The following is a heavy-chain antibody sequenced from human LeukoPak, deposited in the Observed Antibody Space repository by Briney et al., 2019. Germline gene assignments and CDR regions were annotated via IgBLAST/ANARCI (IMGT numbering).Heavy chain of an antibody. CDR3: ARDHGYSSSWPTVGDKYYYYYYMDV. CDR2: IKQDGSEK. Sequence: PGGSLRLSCAASGFTFSTFWMSWVRQAPGKGLEWVANIKQDGSEKYYVDSVKGRFTISRDNAKNSLYLQMNSLRAEDTAVYYCARDHGYSSSWPTVGDKYYYYYYMDVWGKGTTVTVSS. J-gene: IGHJ6*03. V-gene: IGHV3-7*01. D-gene: IGHD6-13*01. CDR1: GFTFSTFW.